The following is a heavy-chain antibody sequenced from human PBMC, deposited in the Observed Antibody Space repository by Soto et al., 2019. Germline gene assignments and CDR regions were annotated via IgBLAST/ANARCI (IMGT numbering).Heavy chain of an antibody. D-gene: IGHD4-17*01. V-gene: IGHV3-72*01. CDR1: GFTFSDHY. CDR3: DRSTVTVTPYYSDY. CDR2: IRNKRNSYTT. J-gene: IGHJ4*02. Sequence: GGSLRLSCAASGFTFSDHYMDWVRQAPGKGLEWVGRIRNKRNSYTTEYAASVKGRFTISRDDSKNSLYLQMNSLKTEDTAVYYCDRSTVTVTPYYSDYWGQGTRVTVSS.